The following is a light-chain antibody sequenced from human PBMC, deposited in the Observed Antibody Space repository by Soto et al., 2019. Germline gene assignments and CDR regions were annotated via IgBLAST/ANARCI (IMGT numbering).Light chain of an antibody. CDR3: QQYNNWPRT. Sequence: EIVMTQSPATLSVSPWERAALSARASQSVSSNLAWYQQKPGQAPRLLIYGASTRATGIPARFSGSGSGTEFTLTISSLQSEDFAVYYCQQYNNWPRTFGQGTKVDIK. CDR2: GAS. CDR1: QSVSSN. V-gene: IGKV3-15*01. J-gene: IGKJ1*01.